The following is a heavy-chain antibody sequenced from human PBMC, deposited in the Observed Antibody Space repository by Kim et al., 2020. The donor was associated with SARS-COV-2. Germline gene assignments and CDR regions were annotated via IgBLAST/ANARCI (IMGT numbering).Heavy chain of an antibody. CDR2: INGDASIT. CDR1: GLNFRSAW. J-gene: IGHJ4*02. Sequence: GGSLRLSCAVSGLNFRSAWMHWVRQTPGNELVWVANINGDASITRYADSVKGRFTISRDNAKNMLFLQMSSLRAEYTAVYYCARDYDRSYDYWGQGTLVRVSS. CDR3: ARDYDRSYDY. D-gene: IGHD3-16*01. V-gene: IGHV3-74*01.